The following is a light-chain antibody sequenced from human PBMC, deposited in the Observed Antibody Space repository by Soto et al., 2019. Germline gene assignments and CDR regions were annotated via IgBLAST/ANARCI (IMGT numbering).Light chain of an antibody. J-gene: IGKJ1*01. CDR1: QSVRSN. CDR2: KAS. V-gene: IGKV1-5*03. Sequence: MTQSPATLSVSPGEGVTLSCRASQSVRSNLAWYQQKPGKAPKLLIYKASSLESGVPSRFSGSGSGTEFTLTISSLQPDDFATYYCQQYNSYPRTFGQGTKVDIK. CDR3: QQYNSYPRT.